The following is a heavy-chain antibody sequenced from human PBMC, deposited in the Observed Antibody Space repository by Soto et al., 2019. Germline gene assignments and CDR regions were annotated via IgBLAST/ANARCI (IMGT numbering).Heavy chain of an antibody. CDR1: GGSISGHA. D-gene: IGHD5-12*01. J-gene: IGHJ4*02. CDR3: VRGRSYSVYDF. CDR2: IYPSGST. V-gene: IGHV4-4*07. Sequence: SETLSLTCTVSGGSISGHAWIWVRQPAGRGLEWTGHIYPSGSTSYNPSLRCRVTMSLDTSNNQIFLNLASVTAADTAVFYCVRGRSYSVYDFWGPGTLVTVSS.